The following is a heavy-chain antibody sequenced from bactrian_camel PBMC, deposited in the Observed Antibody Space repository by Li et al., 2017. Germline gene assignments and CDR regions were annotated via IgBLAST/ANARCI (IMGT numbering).Heavy chain of an antibody. V-gene: IGHV3S55*01. CDR2: INRDSTT. CDR3: AADNRSLWLGRPSEPTFVPPKNN. J-gene: IGHJ4*01. Sequence: HVQLVESGGGSVQAGDSLRLSCTSSRYEWRCMGWYRQAPGKGREDLAFINRDSTTGYARSVEDRFIISKDNAENTLHLRLQMHSLKLEDTATYYCAADNRSLWLGRPSEPTFVPPKNNWGQGTQVTVS. CDR1: RYEWRC. D-gene: IGHD1*01.